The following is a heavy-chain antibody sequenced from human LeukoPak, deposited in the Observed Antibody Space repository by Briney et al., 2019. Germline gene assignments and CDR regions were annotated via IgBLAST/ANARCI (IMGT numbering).Heavy chain of an antibody. CDR2: ISYDGSNK. CDR1: GFTFSSYG. D-gene: IGHD5/OR15-5a*01. V-gene: IGHV3-30*03. CDR3: ARVPFVYYFDY. J-gene: IGHJ4*02. Sequence: GGSLRLSCAASGFTFSSYGMHWVRQAPGKGLEWVAVISYDGSNKYYADSVKGRFTISRDNSKNTLYLQMNSLRAEDTAVYYCARVPFVYYFDYWGQGTLVTVSS.